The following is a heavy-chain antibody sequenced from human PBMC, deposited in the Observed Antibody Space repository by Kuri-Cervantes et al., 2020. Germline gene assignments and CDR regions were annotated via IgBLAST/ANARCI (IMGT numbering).Heavy chain of an antibody. D-gene: IGHD3-22*01. CDR1: GFTSGDYS. V-gene: IGHV3-30-3*01. J-gene: IGHJ3*02. Sequence: GESLKISCTASGFTSGDYSMTWVRQTPGKGLEWVAVISYDGSNKYYADSVKGRFTISRDNSKNTLYLQMNSLRAEDTAVYYCARVDSSGYDPGAFDIWGQGTIVTVSS. CDR3: ARVDSSGYDPGAFDI. CDR2: ISYDGSNK.